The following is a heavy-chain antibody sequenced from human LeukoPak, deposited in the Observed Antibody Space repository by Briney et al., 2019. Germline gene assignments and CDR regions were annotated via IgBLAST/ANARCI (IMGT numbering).Heavy chain of an antibody. D-gene: IGHD2-2*01. CDR2: VSSSSSTI. V-gene: IGHV3-48*01. J-gene: IGHJ4*02. Sequence: GGSLRLSCAASGFTFSSYSMNWVRLAPGKGLEWVSYVSSSSSTIYYADSVKGRFTISRDNAKNSLYLQMNSLRAEDTAVYYCAREKTYLGYCSSTSCSGGYYFDYWGQGTLVTVSS. CDR1: GFTFSSYS. CDR3: AREKTYLGYCSSTSCSGGYYFDY.